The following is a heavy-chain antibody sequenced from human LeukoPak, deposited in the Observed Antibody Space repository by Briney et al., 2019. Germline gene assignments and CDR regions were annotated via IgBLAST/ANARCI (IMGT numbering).Heavy chain of an antibody. CDR3: ARARRKLELRKGAFDI. CDR1: GYTFTSYG. Sequence: ASVKVSCKASGYTFTSYGISWVRQAPGQGLEWMGWISAYNGNTNYAQKLQGRVTMTTDTSTSTAYMELRSLRSDDTAVYYCARARRKLELRKGAFDIWGQGTMVTVSS. J-gene: IGHJ3*02. D-gene: IGHD1-7*01. CDR2: ISAYNGNT. V-gene: IGHV1-18*01.